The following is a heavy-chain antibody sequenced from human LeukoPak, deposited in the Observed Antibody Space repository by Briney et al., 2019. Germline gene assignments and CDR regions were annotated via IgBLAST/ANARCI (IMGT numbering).Heavy chain of an antibody. CDR3: ASSPGSSSWYSPEYFQH. CDR2: IYYSGST. J-gene: IGHJ1*01. Sequence: SETLSLTCTVSGGSISSSSYYWGWIRQPPGKGLEWIGSIYYSGSTYYNPSLKSRVTISVATSKNQFSLKLSSVAAADTAVYYCASSPGSSSWYSPEYFQHWGQGTLVTVSS. D-gene: IGHD6-13*01. V-gene: IGHV4-39*07. CDR1: GGSISSSSYY.